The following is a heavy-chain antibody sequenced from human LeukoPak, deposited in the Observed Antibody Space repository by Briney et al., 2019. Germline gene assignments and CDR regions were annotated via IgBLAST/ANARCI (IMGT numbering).Heavy chain of an antibody. J-gene: IGHJ6*04. CDR3: ARGDRGYDILTGYYRRPGSYGMDV. CDR2: INHSGST. CDR1: GGSFRGYY. Sequence: SETLSLTCAVYGGSFRGYYWSWIRHPPGKGLEWIGEINHSGSTNYNPSLKSRVTISVDTSKNQFSLKLSSVTAADTAVYYCARGDRGYDILTGYYRRPGSYGMDVWGKGTTVTVSS. V-gene: IGHV4-34*01. D-gene: IGHD3-9*01.